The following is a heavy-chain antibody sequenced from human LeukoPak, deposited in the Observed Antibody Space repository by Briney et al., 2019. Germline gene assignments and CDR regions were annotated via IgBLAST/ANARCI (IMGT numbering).Heavy chain of an antibody. Sequence: GESLRLSCAASGFTVSGNYMNWVRQAPGKGLEWVSSISSSSSYIYYADSVKGRFTISRDNAKNSLYLQMNSLRAEDTSVYYCATVYIYGSPTSYFDYWGQGTLVTVSS. V-gene: IGHV3-21*01. CDR1: GFTVSGNY. D-gene: IGHD5-18*01. CDR2: ISSSSSYI. CDR3: ATVYIYGSPTSYFDY. J-gene: IGHJ4*02.